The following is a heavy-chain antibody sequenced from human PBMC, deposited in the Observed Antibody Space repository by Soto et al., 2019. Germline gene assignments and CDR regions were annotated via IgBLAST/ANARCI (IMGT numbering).Heavy chain of an antibody. CDR2: SSWNSGSI. J-gene: IGHJ4*02. D-gene: IGHD1-26*01. V-gene: IGHV3-9*01. CDR1: GFTLDDYA. Sequence: GGSLRLSCAASGFTLDDYAMPWVRQAPWKGLEWFSGSSWNSGSIGYADSVKGRFTISRDNAKNSLYLQMNSLRAEDTALYYCSKDIRVGSSTVFDYWGQGTLVTVSS. CDR3: SKDIRVGSSTVFDY.